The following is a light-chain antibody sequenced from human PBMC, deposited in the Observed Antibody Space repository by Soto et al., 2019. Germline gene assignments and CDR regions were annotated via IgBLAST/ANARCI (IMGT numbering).Light chain of an antibody. J-gene: IGLJ2*01. CDR2: DDT. V-gene: IGLV3-21*02. Sequence: SYELTQPPSLSVAPGQTARISCGGNTIGSISVHWYQQKPGQAPLLVVHDDTDRPSGIPERFSGSNSGNTATLTISRVEAGDEADYYCQVWDTRRDHVVFGGGTKLTVL. CDR3: QVWDTRRDHVV. CDR1: TIGSIS.